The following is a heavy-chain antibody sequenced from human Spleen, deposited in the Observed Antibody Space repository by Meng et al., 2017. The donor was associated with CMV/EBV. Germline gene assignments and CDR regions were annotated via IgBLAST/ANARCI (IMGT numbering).Heavy chain of an antibody. Sequence: SCKVSRYRFPTYWIGWLRQMPGKGLEWVGIIAPADSHTRYSPSFQGQVTISADESIPTAYLQWNSLKASDTALYFCASVDAALDFDYWGQGTLVTVSS. CDR2: IAPADSHT. D-gene: IGHD5-12*01. CDR3: ASVDAALDFDY. V-gene: IGHV5-51*01. CDR1: RYRFPTYW. J-gene: IGHJ4*02.